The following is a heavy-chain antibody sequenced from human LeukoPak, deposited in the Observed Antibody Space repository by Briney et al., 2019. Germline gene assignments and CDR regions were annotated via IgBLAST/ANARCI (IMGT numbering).Heavy chain of an antibody. Sequence: GGSLRLYCAASGFTFSSYTMNWVRQAPGKGLEWVSSITNIGGNIDYADSVKVRFTISRDNAKNSLYLRIKSVEDADTAVYYCARDAIIGGILVWGQGTLVTVSP. CDR3: ARDAIIGGILV. CDR2: ITNIGGNI. CDR1: GFTFSSYT. V-gene: IGHV3-21*01. D-gene: IGHD3-16*02. J-gene: IGHJ4*02.